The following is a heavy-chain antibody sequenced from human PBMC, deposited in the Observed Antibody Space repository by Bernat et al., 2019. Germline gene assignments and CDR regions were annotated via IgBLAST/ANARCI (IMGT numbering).Heavy chain of an antibody. J-gene: IGHJ4*02. CDR2: IQSGGNT. CDR1: GFTVSSKY. Sequence: EIHLVESGGGLVQPGGSLRLSCAASGFTVSSKYMSWVRQAPGKGLEWVSVIQSGGNTYYVDSVKGRFTISRDNSKNTLFLQMNSLRAEDTAVYYCVRGYCSGGSCSYFDYWGQGSLVTVSS. D-gene: IGHD2-15*01. CDR3: VRGYCSGGSCSYFDY. V-gene: IGHV3-66*01.